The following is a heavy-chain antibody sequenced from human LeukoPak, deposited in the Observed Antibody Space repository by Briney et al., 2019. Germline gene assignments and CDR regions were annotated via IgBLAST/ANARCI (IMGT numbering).Heavy chain of an antibody. CDR2: ISSSSSYI. V-gene: IGHV3-21*01. CDR1: GFTFSSYS. CDR3: ARVNLAVAGAFDI. D-gene: IGHD6-19*01. J-gene: IGHJ3*02. Sequence: GGSLRLSCAASGFTFSSYSMNWVRQAPGKGLEWVSSISSSSSYIYYADSVKGRFTISRDNAKNSLYLQMNSLRAEDTAVYYCARVNLAVAGAFDIWGQGTMVTVSS.